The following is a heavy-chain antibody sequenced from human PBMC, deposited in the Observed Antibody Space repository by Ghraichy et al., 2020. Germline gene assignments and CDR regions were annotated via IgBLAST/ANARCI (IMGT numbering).Heavy chain of an antibody. CDR2: ISHSNT. D-gene: IGHD2-21*01. J-gene: IGHJ4*02. CDR3: ARSWGGY. CDR1: GFSFSNYA. Sequence: GGSLRLSCAASGFSFSNYAMTWVRQAPGKGLEWVSGISHSNTYYADSVKGRFIISSDISKNTLYLQMNSLRAEDTAVYNCARSWGGYWGQGTLVTVSS. V-gene: IGHV3-23*05.